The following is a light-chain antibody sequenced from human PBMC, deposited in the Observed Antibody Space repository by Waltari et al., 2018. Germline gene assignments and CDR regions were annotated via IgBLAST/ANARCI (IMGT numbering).Light chain of an antibody. Sequence: VLTQSPGTLSLSPGERATLSCRASQSLTTRYFAWYQQKPGQAPRLLIYGASSRAAGIPDRVSGSGSGTDFTLTISRLEPEDFAVYYCQQYGSSVLYTFGQGTKLEIK. V-gene: IGKV3-20*01. J-gene: IGKJ2*01. CDR1: QSLTTRY. CDR3: QQYGSSVLYT. CDR2: GAS.